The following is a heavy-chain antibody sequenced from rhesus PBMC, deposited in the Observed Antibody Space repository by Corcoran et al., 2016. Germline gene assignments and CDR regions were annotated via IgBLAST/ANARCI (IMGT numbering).Heavy chain of an antibody. J-gene: IGHJ5-2*02. CDR1: GGSITSSYYF. V-gene: IGHV4-122*02. Sequence: QVQLQESGPGLVKSSETLSLTCAVSGGSITSSYYFWSWIRQAPGKGLGWMGYISFRGTPPYNPPLKMRVPISRDTSNNLFSLKLTSVTAADAAVYYCASLPGIVAGLLDVWGRGALVTVSS. CDR2: ISFRGTP. D-gene: IGHD1-44*02. CDR3: ASLPGIVAGLLDV.